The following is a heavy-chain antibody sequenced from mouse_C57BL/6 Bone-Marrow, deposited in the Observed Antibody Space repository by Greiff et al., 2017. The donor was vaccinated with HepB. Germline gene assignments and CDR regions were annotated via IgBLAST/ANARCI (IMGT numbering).Heavy chain of an antibody. Sequence: QVQLKQSGAELARPGASVKLSCKASGYTFTSYGISWVKQRTGQGLEWIGVIYPRSGNTYYNEKFKGKATLTADKSSSTAYMELRSLTSEDSAVYFCASFNWDGDDWGQGTTLTVAS. J-gene: IGHJ2*01. CDR1: GYTFTSYG. V-gene: IGHV1-81*01. CDR2: IYPRSGNT. D-gene: IGHD4-1*02. CDR3: ASFNWDGDD.